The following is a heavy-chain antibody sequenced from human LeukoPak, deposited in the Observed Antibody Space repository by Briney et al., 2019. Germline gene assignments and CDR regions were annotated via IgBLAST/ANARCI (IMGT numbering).Heavy chain of an antibody. V-gene: IGHV3-53*01. Sequence: QPGGSLRLSCTASGFPVSSNYMTWVRQAPGKGLERVSVIYTGGNTDHADSVQGRFTLSRDNSKNTLYLHMNSLRVEDTAVYYCARGRPPYYFDYWGQGTLVTVSS. CDR1: GFPVSSNY. CDR2: IYTGGNT. CDR3: ARGRPPYYFDY. J-gene: IGHJ4*02.